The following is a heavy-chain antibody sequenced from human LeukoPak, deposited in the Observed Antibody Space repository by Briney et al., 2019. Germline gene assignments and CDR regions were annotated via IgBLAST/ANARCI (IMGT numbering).Heavy chain of an antibody. CDR3: ARDLSGYSGYEFDY. J-gene: IGHJ4*02. CDR2: IYYSGST. V-gene: IGHV4-59*12. D-gene: IGHD5-12*01. Sequence: SETLSLTCTVSGGSISSYYWSWIRQPPGKGLEWIGYIYYSGSTNYNPSLKSRVTISVDTSKNQFSLKLSSVTAADTAVYYCARDLSGYSGYEFDYWGQGTLVTVSS. CDR1: GGSISSYY.